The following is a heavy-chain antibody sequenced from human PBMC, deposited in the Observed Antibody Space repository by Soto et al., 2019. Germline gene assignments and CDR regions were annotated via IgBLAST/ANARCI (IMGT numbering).Heavy chain of an antibody. CDR2: IIPILGIA. V-gene: IGHV1-69*04. J-gene: IGHJ4*02. D-gene: IGHD4-4*01. Sequence: GASVKVSCKATGYTFTSYDINWVRQAPGQGLEWMGRIIPILGIANYAQKFQGRVTITADKSTSTAYMELSSLRSEDTAVYYCARTDEYYSADYWGQGTLVTVSS. CDR3: ARTDEYYSADY. CDR1: GYTFTSYD.